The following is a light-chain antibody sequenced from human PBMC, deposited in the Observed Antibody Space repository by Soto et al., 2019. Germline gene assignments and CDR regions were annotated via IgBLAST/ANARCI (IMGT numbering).Light chain of an antibody. V-gene: IGKV3-15*01. CDR1: QSVSSN. Sequence: EIVMTQSPATLSVSPGERATLPCRASQSVSSNLAWYQHKPGQAPRLLIYGASTRATGIPARFSGSGSGTEFSLTISSLQSEDFAVYYCHQYNDWHTFGQGTKLEIK. J-gene: IGKJ2*01. CDR3: HQYNDWHT. CDR2: GAS.